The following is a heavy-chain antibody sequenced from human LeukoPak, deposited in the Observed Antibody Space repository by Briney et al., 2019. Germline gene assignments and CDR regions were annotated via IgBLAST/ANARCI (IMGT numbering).Heavy chain of an antibody. CDR3: ARRVQLLGGYYFDY. CDR2: IYYSGST. D-gene: IGHD1-1*01. J-gene: IGHJ4*02. CDR1: GGSISRGSYY. V-gene: IGHV4-39*01. Sequence: SETLSLTCTVSGGSISRGSYYWGWIRQPPGKGLEWIGSIYYSGSTYYNPSLKSRVTISVDTSENQFSLKLSSVTAADTAMYYCARRVQLLGGYYFDYWGQGTLVTVSS.